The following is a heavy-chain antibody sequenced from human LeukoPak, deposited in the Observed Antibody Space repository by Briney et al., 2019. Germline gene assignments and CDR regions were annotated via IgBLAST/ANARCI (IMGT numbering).Heavy chain of an antibody. CDR2: ISGRGDKT. V-gene: IGHV3-23*01. J-gene: IGHJ3*01. Sequence: GSLRLSCVASGFSFSDYVMTWVRQAPGKGLEWVSGISGRGDKTYRADSVTGRFTISRDNSKNTVYLQMNSLRVEDTAVYYCAIGERFIDAFEFWGQGTAVTVSS. CDR3: AIGERFIDAFEF. CDR1: GFSFSDYV.